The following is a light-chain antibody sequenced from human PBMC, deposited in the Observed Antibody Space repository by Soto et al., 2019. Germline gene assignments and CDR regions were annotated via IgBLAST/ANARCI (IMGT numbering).Light chain of an antibody. CDR2: AAS. Sequence: AIRMTQSPSSFSASTGDRVTITCRASQGISSYLTWYQQKPGKAPKLLIYAASTLQSGVPSRFNGSGSGTDFTLTLSCLQSEDFATYYCQQYYSYPPLTFGGGTKVEIK. CDR3: QQYYSYPPLT. V-gene: IGKV1-8*01. CDR1: QGISSY. J-gene: IGKJ4*01.